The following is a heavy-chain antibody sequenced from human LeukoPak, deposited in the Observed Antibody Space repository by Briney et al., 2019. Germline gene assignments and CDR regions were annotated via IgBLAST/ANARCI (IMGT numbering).Heavy chain of an antibody. V-gene: IGHV1-8*01. J-gene: IGHJ5*02. D-gene: IGHD3-3*01. CDR3: ARGGFRFIYDFWSGYYTKANWFDP. Sequence: ASVKVSCKASGYTSTSYDINWVRQATGQGLEWMGWMNPNSGNTGYAQKFQGRVTMTRNTSISTAYMELSSLRSEDTAVYYCARGGFRFIYDFWSGYYTKANWFDPWGQGTLVTVSS. CDR2: MNPNSGNT. CDR1: GYTSTSYD.